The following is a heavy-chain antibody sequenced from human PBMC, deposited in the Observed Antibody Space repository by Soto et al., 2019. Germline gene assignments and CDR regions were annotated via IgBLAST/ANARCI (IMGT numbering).Heavy chain of an antibody. CDR2: SRGFSGDT. Sequence: VQLVQSGAEVKRPGASVKVSCKASGYTFATYGISWVRQAPGQGLEWMGWSRGFSGDTKYAQKVQDRVTMTTDTSTSTAYLEVRSLKSDYTAVFYCARGTSVDYWGQGTLVTVSS. CDR3: ARGTSVDY. CDR1: GYTFATYG. J-gene: IGHJ4*02. V-gene: IGHV1-18*04.